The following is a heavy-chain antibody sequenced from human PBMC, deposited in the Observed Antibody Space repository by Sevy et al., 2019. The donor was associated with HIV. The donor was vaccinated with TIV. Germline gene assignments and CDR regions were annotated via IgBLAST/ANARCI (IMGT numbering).Heavy chain of an antibody. CDR1: GDSISSNSAA. Sequence: QSQTLSLTCAISGDSISSNSAAWNWIRQSPSRGLEWLGRTYYRSKWYNDYEVSVKSRIIINPDTSKNQFSLQLNSMTPEDPAVYYCARGTYGAFDTWGQGTLVTVSS. V-gene: IGHV6-1*01. CDR3: ARGTYGAFDT. CDR2: TYYRSKWYN. D-gene: IGHD4-17*01. J-gene: IGHJ3*02.